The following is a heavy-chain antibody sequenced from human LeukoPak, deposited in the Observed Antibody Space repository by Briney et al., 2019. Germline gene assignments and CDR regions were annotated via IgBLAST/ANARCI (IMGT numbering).Heavy chain of an antibody. CDR3: ARPETITGSYGLDV. D-gene: IGHD1-14*01. Sequence: GESLKISCRASGYSFSTNWIAWVRQMPGKGLEWMGIIYPGDSETRYSPSFQGQVTISADKSIKTAYLQWTSLEASDTAMYYCARPETITGSYGLDVWGQGTTVTVSS. V-gene: IGHV5-51*01. J-gene: IGHJ6*02. CDR2: IYPGDSET. CDR1: GYSFSTNW.